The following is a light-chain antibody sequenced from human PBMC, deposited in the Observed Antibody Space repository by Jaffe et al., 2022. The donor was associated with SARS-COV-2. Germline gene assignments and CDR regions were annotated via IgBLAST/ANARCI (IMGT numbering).Light chain of an antibody. Sequence: DIVMTQSPDSLAVSLGERATINCKSSQSILYSSNNKNYLAWHQQKPGQPPKLLIYWASTRESGVPDRFSGSGSGTDFTLTISSLQAEDVAVYYCQQYYDTPLTFGGGTKVEIK. CDR3: QQYYDTPLT. CDR2: WAS. CDR1: QSILYSSNNKNY. J-gene: IGKJ4*01. V-gene: IGKV4-1*01.